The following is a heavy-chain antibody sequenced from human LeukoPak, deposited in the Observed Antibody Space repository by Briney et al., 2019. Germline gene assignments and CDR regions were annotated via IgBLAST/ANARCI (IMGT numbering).Heavy chain of an antibody. CDR2: IYYRGST. D-gene: IGHD1-1*01. CDR1: GGSISNYY. CDR3: ATNEGP. V-gene: IGHV4-59*08. Sequence: SSETLSLTCTVSGGSISNYYGSWIRQPPGKGLEWIGYIYYRGSTGYNPSLKSRVTMSVDTSKNQFSLKLTSVTAADTAVYYCATNEGPWGQGTLVTVSS. J-gene: IGHJ5*02.